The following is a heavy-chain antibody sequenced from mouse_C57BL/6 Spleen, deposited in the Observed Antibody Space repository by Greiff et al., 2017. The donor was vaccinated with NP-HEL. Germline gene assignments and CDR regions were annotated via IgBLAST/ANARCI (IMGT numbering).Heavy chain of an antibody. J-gene: IGHJ4*01. CDR2: ISNGGGST. Sequence: EVKVEESGGGLVQPGGSLKLSCAASGFTFSDYYMYWVRQTPEKRLEWVAYISNGGGSTYYPDTVKGRFTISRDNAKNTLYLQMSRLKSEDTAMYYCARHSSSYAMDYWGQGTSVTVSS. CDR3: ARHSSSYAMDY. CDR1: GFTFSDYY. V-gene: IGHV5-12*01. D-gene: IGHD1-1*01.